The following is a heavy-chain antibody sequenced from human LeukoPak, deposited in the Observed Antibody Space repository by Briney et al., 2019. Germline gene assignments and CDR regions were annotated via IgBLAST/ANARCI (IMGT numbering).Heavy chain of an antibody. CDR2: IKYDGSHK. V-gene: IGHV3-7*01. D-gene: IGHD3-22*01. CDR1: GFSFSSYW. CDR3: ASSHDSSGND. J-gene: IGHJ4*02. Sequence: GGSLRLSCVASGFSFSSYWMAWVRQAPEKGLEWVANIKYDGSHKYYVDSVKGRFTISRDNAKNSVYLQMNSLRVDDTAVYFCASSHDSSGNDWGQGTMVTVSS.